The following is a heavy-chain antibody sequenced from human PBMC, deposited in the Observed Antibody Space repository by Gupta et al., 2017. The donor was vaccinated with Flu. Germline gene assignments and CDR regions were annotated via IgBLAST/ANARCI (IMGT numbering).Heavy chain of an antibody. D-gene: IGHD3-10*01. Sequence: QVQLVESGGGVVQPGRSLRLSCAASGFTFSSYGMHWVRQAPGKGLEWVAVIWYDGSNKYYADSVKGRFTISRDNSKNTLYLQMNSLRAEDTAVYYCARAVSGELVLPYYYYYYGMDVWGQGTTVTVSS. J-gene: IGHJ6*02. CDR1: GFTFSSYG. V-gene: IGHV3-33*01. CDR2: IWYDGSNK. CDR3: ARAVSGELVLPYYYYYYGMDV.